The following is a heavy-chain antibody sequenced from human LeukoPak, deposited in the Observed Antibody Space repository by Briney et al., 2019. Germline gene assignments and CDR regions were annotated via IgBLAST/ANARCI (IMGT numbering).Heavy chain of an antibody. CDR1: GFTFSSYA. D-gene: IGHD4-11*01. J-gene: IGHJ6*03. Sequence: GGSLRLSCAASGFTFSSYAMSWVRQAPGKGLEWVANIKQDGSEKYYVDSVKGRFTISRDNAKNSLYLQMNSLRAEDTAVYYCAREGVTSLYYYYYYYMDVWGKGTTVTVSS. CDR3: AREGVTSLYYYYYYYMDV. V-gene: IGHV3-7*01. CDR2: IKQDGSEK.